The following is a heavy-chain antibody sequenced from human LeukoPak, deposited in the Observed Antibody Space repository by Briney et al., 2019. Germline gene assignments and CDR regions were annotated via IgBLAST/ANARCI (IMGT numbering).Heavy chain of an antibody. CDR1: GFVFDDYD. Sequence: GGSLRLSCGASGFVFDDYDMHWVRQAPGKGLEWVAFIRSDGYHTYYTDSVKGRFIITRDNAKSTLYLQMNSLRAEDTALYYCARVSRQKYYMDVWGKGTTVTVSS. CDR2: IRSDGYHT. J-gene: IGHJ6*03. V-gene: IGHV3-30*02. CDR3: ARVSRQKYYMDV.